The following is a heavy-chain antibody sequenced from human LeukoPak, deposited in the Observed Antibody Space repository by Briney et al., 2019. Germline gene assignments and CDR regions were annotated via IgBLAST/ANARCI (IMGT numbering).Heavy chain of an antibody. V-gene: IGHV1-18*01. D-gene: IGHD3-9*01. CDR3: ARVGQAYYDILTGYYTPDY. J-gene: IGHJ4*02. Sequence: GASVKVSCKASGYTFTSYGISWVRQAPGQGLEWMGWISAYNGNTNYAQKLQGRVTMTTDTSTSTAYMELRSLRSDDTAVYYCARVGQAYYDILTGYYTPDYWGQGTLVTVSS. CDR1: GYTFTSYG. CDR2: ISAYNGNT.